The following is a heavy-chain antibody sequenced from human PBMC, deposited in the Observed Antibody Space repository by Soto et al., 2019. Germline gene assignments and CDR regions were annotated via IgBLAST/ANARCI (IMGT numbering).Heavy chain of an antibody. J-gene: IGHJ4*02. V-gene: IGHV4-34*01. Sequence: QVQLQQWGAGLLKPSETLSLTCAVYGGSFSGYYWSWIRQPPGKGLEWIGEINHSGSTNYNPSLKGRVTISVDTSKNQFSLKLSSVTAADTAVYYCQITMVRGVIIDTDYYFDYWGQGTLVTVSS. CDR3: QITMVRGVIIDTDYYFDY. CDR2: INHSGST. CDR1: GGSFSGYY. D-gene: IGHD3-10*01.